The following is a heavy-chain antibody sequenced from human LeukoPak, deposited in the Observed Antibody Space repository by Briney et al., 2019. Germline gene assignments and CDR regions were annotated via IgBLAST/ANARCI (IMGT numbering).Heavy chain of an antibody. Sequence: PSETLSLTCTVSGGSISSGGYYWSWIRQHPGKGLEWIGYIYYSGSTYYNPSLKSRVTISVDTSKNQFSLMLSSVTAADTAVYYCARYVEMATISADLGAFDIWGQGTMVTVSS. V-gene: IGHV4-31*03. CDR1: GGSISSGGYY. CDR2: IYYSGST. J-gene: IGHJ3*02. CDR3: ARYVEMATISADLGAFDI. D-gene: IGHD5-24*01.